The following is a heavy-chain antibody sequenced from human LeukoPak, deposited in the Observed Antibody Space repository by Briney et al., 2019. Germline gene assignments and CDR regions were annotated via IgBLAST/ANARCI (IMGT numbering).Heavy chain of an antibody. V-gene: IGHV3-7*03. CDR3: ARTGAAAVKGAFDI. J-gene: IGHJ3*02. Sequence: QPGGSLRLSCAASGFTFSRYWMSWVRQAPGKGLEWVANIKQDGSEKYYVDSVKGRFTISRDNAKNSLYLQMNSLRAEDTAVYYCARTGAAAVKGAFDIWGQGTMVTVSS. CDR2: IKQDGSEK. CDR1: GFTFSRYW. D-gene: IGHD6-13*01.